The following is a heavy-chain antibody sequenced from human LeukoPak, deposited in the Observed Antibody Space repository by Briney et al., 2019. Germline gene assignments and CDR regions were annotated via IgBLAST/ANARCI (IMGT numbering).Heavy chain of an antibody. CDR1: GFQFSNHW. J-gene: IGHJ6*02. V-gene: IGHV3-7*01. Sequence: GGSLRLSCAASGFQFSNHWMHWVRQAPGRGLEWVGYIKQHGNEENYVDSVKGRFTISRDNAKSSLYLQMNSLRAEDTAVYYCAQDLAAAGDYGMDVWGQGTTVTVSS. D-gene: IGHD6-13*01. CDR2: IKQHGNEE. CDR3: AQDLAAAGDYGMDV.